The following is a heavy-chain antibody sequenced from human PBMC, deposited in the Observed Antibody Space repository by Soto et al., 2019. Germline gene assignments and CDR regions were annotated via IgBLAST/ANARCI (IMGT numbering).Heavy chain of an antibody. V-gene: IGHV3-23*01. D-gene: IGHD2-2*01. Sequence: GGSLRLSCAASGFTFSTYTMSWVRRAPGKGLEWVSAISGSGASPSYADSVQGRFTISRDNPKRTLYLQMNNLGAEDTAVYYCAKARCSTTNCYVPDYWGQGTLVTVS. CDR3: AKARCSTTNCYVPDY. CDR2: ISGSGASP. J-gene: IGHJ4*02. CDR1: GFTFSTYT.